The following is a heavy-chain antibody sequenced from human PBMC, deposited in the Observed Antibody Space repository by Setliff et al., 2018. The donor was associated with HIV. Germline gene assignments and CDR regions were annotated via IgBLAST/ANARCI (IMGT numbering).Heavy chain of an antibody. Sequence: SVKVSCKASGGTFSRDAISWVRQAPGQGLEWMGGIISMFGTANYAQKFQGRVTITADESTNTAYMELSSLRSEDTAVCYCARDREAEGDAFDIWGQGTMVTVSS. CDR2: IISMFGTA. V-gene: IGHV1-69*13. D-gene: IGHD3-10*01. J-gene: IGHJ3*02. CDR3: ARDREAEGDAFDI. CDR1: GGTFSRDA.